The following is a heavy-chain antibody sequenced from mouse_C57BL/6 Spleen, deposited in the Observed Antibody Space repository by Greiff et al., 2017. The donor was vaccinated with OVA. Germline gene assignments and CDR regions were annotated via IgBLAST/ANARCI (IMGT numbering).Heavy chain of an antibody. J-gene: IGHJ4*01. V-gene: IGHV1-81*01. CDR3: ARPHYYGSSPYAMDY. CDR2: IYPRSGNT. D-gene: IGHD1-1*01. Sequence: QVQLQQSGAELARPGASVKLSCKASGYTFTSYGISWVKQRTGQGLEWIGEIYPRSGNTYYNEKFKGKATLTADKSSSTAYMELRSLTSEDSAVYFGARPHYYGSSPYAMDYWGQGTSVTVSA. CDR1: GYTFTSYG.